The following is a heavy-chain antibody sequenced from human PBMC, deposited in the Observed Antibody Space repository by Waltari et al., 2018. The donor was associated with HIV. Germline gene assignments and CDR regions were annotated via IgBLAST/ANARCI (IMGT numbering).Heavy chain of an antibody. D-gene: IGHD2-15*01. Sequence: QLQLQQSGPGLGKPSETLSPLCTVSGGSISTSCSSRGWIRQAPGKGLEWIGSIYYSGITYYNPSLKSRVTISADTSRNQFSLWLSSVTAADTAVYYCARRPYCSSASCYPSDARGAFDIWGQGTMVTVSS. CDR3: ARRPYCSSASCYPSDARGAFDI. CDR2: IYYSGIT. J-gene: IGHJ3*02. CDR1: GGSISTSCSS. V-gene: IGHV4-39*01.